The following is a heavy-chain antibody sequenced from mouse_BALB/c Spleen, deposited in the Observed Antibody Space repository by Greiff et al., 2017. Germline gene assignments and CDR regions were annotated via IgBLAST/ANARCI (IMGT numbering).Heavy chain of an antibody. Sequence: QVQLQQPGAELVKPGASVKLSCKASGYTFTSYWMHWVKQRPGQGLEWIGEIDPSDSYTNYNQKFKGKATLTVDKSSSTAYMQLSSLTSEDSAVYYCATSYDYDSCGGQGTLVTVSA. CDR1: GYTFTSYW. V-gene: IGHV1-69*02. CDR3: ATSYDYDSC. J-gene: IGHJ3*01. CDR2: IDPSDSYT. D-gene: IGHD2-4*01.